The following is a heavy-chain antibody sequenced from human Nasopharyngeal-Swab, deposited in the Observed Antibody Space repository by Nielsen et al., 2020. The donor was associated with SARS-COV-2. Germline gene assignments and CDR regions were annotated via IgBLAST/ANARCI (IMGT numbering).Heavy chain of an antibody. CDR3: ARGHSSSPQYFDY. CDR1: GYSISSGYY. D-gene: IGHD6-6*01. V-gene: IGHV4-38-2*02. Sequence: SETLSLTCTVSGYSISSGYYWGWIRQPSGKGLEWIGSSYHSGSTYYNPSLKSRVTISVDTSKNQFSLKLSSVTAADTAVYYCARGHSSSPQYFDYWGQGTLVTVSS. CDR2: SYHSGST. J-gene: IGHJ4*02.